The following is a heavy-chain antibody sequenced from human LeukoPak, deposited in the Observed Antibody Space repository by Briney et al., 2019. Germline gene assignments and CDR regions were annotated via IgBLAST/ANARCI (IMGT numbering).Heavy chain of an antibody. CDR2: IYYSGST. CDR1: GGSISSTAYY. CDR3: AXGFVVVPAAGFDP. Sequence: SETLSLTCTVSGGSISSTAYYWGWIRQPPGKGLEWIGSIYYSGSTYYNPXXKSRVTISVDRSKNQFSLKLSSVTAADTAVYYCAXGFVVVPAAGFDPWGQGTLVTVSS. V-gene: IGHV4-39*07. J-gene: IGHJ5*02. D-gene: IGHD2-2*01.